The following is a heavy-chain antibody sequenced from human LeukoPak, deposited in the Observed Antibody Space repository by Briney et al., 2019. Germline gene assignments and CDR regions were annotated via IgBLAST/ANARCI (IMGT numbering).Heavy chain of an antibody. J-gene: IGHJ3*02. CDR1: GFTFSSYE. CDR2: ISSSGSTI. D-gene: IGHD3-10*01. V-gene: IGHV3-48*03. Sequence: GGTLRLSCAASGFTFSSYEMNWVRQAPGKGLEWVSYISSSGSTIYYADSVKGRFTISRDNAKNSLYLQMNSLRAEDTAVYYCARGGMVRGPRWAFDIWGQGTMVTVSS. CDR3: ARGGMVRGPRWAFDI.